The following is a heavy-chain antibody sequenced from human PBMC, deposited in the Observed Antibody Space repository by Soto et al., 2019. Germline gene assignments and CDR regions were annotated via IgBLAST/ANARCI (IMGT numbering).Heavy chain of an antibody. V-gene: IGHV5-10-1*01. J-gene: IGHJ6*02. CDR2: IDPSDSYT. D-gene: IGHD5-18*01. CDR3: ATTGIQLWRASGSMALDV. Sequence: AGESLKISCKGSGYSFTSYWISWVRQMPGKGLEWMGRIDPSDSYTNYSPSFQGHVTISADKSISTAYLQWSSLKASDTAMYYCATTGIQLWRASGSMALDVWGQGTTVTV. CDR1: GYSFTSYW.